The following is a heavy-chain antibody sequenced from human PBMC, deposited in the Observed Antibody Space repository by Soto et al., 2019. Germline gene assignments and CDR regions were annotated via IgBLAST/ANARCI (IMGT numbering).Heavy chain of an antibody. CDR1: GFTFSSYG. V-gene: IGHV3-33*01. CDR3: AREVPAQGALDP. Sequence: GGSLRLSCAASGFTFSSYGMHWVRQAPGKGLEWVAVIWYDGSNKYYADSVKGRFTISRDNSKNTLYLQMNSLRAEDTAVYYCAREVPAQGALDPWGQGTLVTVSS. CDR2: IWYDGSNK. J-gene: IGHJ5*02.